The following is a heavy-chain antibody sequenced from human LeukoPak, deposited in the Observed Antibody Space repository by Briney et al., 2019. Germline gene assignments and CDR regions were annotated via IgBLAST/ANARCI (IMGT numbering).Heavy chain of an antibody. V-gene: IGHV3-30*18. CDR3: AKDPSGFGELFAALDS. J-gene: IGHJ4*02. D-gene: IGHD3-10*01. Sequence: GGSLRLSCVASGSTFSSYAMHWVRQAPGKGLEWVAIISDDGRKKYYADSVKGRFTISRDTSKATLSLQMNSLRAGDTALYYCAKDPSGFGELFAALDSWGQGTLVTVSS. CDR2: ISDDGRKK. CDR1: GSTFSSYA.